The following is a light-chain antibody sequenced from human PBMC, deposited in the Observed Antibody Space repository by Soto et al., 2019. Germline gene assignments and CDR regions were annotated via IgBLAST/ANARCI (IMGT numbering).Light chain of an antibody. Sequence: GESVTITCRASQVISTSLAWYQVKPGKAPKLLIYAASTLESGVPSRFSGSGFGTEFTLTISILQPDDFATYYCQQYNSYSITFGQGTRLEIK. J-gene: IGKJ5*01. CDR3: QQYNSYSIT. V-gene: IGKV1-9*01. CDR2: AAS. CDR1: QVISTS.